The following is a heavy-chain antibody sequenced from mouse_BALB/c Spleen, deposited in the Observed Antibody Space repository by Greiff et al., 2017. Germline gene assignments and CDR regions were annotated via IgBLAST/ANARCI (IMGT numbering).Heavy chain of an antibody. CDR2: ISDGGSYT. CDR1: GFTFSDYY. Sequence: EVHLVESGGGLVKPGGSLKLSCAASGFTFSDYYMYWVRQTPEKRLEWVATISDGGSYTYYPDSVKGRFTISRDNAKNNLYLQMSSLKSEDTAMYYCARGNWDGDYWGQGTTLTVSS. J-gene: IGHJ2*01. V-gene: IGHV5-4*02. D-gene: IGHD4-1*01. CDR3: ARGNWDGDY.